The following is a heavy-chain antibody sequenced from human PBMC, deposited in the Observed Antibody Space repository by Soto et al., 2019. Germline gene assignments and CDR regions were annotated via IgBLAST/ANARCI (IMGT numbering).Heavy chain of an antibody. CDR2: IYGGGTT. J-gene: IGHJ4*02. CDR1: GFAVSSKY. V-gene: IGHV3-53*01. D-gene: IGHD6-19*01. CDR3: VQTTGWPGFDF. Sequence: EVQLVESGGGLIQPGGSLRLSCAASGFAVSSKYMTWVRQAPGKGLEWVSVIYGGGTTYYADSVKGGFTISSDTSKNTLYLQMNSLRAEDTAVYYCVQTTGWPGFDFWGQGTLVTVSS.